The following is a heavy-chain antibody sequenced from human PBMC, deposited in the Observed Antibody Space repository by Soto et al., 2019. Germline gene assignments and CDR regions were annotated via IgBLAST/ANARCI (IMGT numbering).Heavy chain of an antibody. CDR2: IYYSGRS. CDR1: GGSITSSSYY. V-gene: IGHV4-39*01. Sequence: SETLSLTCTVSGGSITSSSYYWGWIRQSPGKGLEWIGGIYYSGRSYYNPSLKSRVTMSVDTSKNQFSLTLNSVTAADAAVYYCARQRTTVVTQAYFDHWGQGTLVTVSS. CDR3: ARQRTTVVTQAYFDH. J-gene: IGHJ4*02. D-gene: IGHD4-17*01.